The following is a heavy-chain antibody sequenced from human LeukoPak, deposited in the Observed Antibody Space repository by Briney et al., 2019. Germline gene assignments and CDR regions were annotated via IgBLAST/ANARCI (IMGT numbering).Heavy chain of an antibody. CDR1: GGSISSYY. Sequence: SETLSLTCTVSGGSISSYYWSWIRQPPGKGLEWIGYIYCSGSTNYNPSLKSRVTISVDTSKNQFSLKLSSVTAADTAVYYCARMKLRITMVRGVIIGGFDPWGQGTLVTVSS. D-gene: IGHD3-10*01. J-gene: IGHJ5*02. V-gene: IGHV4-59*01. CDR2: IYCSGST. CDR3: ARMKLRITMVRGVIIGGFDP.